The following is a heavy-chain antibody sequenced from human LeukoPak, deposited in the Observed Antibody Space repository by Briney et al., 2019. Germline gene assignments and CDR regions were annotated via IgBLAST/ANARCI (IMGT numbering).Heavy chain of an antibody. Sequence: ASVKVSCKASGYTFTGYYMHWVRQAPGQGLEWMGWINPNSGGTNYAQKFQGRVTMTRDTSISTAYMELSRLRSDDTAVYYCAREESYCSGGSCYEYYFDYWGQGTLVTVSS. CDR2: INPNSGGT. D-gene: IGHD2-15*01. CDR3: AREESYCSGGSCYEYYFDY. J-gene: IGHJ4*02. V-gene: IGHV1-2*02. CDR1: GYTFTGYY.